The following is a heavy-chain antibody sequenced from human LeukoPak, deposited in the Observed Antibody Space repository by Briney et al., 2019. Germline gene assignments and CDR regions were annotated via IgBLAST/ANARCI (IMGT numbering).Heavy chain of an antibody. CDR3: ARVAACSSTSCYNNWFDP. J-gene: IGHJ5*02. CDR1: GYTFTSYG. V-gene: IGHV1-18*01. D-gene: IGHD2-2*02. CDR2: ISAYNGNT. Sequence: GASVKVSCKASGYTFTSYGISWVRQAPGQGLEWMGWISAYNGNTNYAQKLQGRVTMTTDTSTSTAYMELRSLRSDDTAVYYCARVAACSSTSCYNNWFDPWGQGTLVTVSS.